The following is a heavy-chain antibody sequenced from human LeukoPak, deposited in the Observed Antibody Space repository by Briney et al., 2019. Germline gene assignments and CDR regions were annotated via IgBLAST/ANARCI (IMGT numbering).Heavy chain of an antibody. D-gene: IGHD6-13*01. CDR3: PRAVSGWYRSGSDP. CDR1: GGSFSGYY. Sequence: ASETLSLTCAVYGGSFSGYYWSWIRQPPGKGLEWIGEINHSGSTNYNPSLKSRVTIPVDTSKNQFSLKLSAVPAADTAVYSCPRAVSGWYRSGSDPWGQGTLVTVSS. CDR2: INHSGST. J-gene: IGHJ5*02. V-gene: IGHV4-34*01.